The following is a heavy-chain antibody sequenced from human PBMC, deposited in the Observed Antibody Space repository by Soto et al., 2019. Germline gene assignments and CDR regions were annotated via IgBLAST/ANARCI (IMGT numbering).Heavy chain of an antibody. D-gene: IGHD6-6*01. CDR2: ISAYNGNT. V-gene: IGHV1-18*01. CDR3: ARDREGIAARQHYYYGMDV. J-gene: IGHJ6*02. Sequence: ASVKVSCKASGYTFTSYGISWVRQAPGQGPEWMGWISAYNGNTNYAQKLQGRVTMTTDTSTSTAYMELRSLRSDDTAVYYCARDREGIAARQHYYYGMDVWGQGTTVTVSS. CDR1: GYTFTSYG.